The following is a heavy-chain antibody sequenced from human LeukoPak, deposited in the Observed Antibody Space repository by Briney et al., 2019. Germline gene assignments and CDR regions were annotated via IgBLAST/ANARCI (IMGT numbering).Heavy chain of an antibody. Sequence: ASVKVSCKASGYTFTSYYMHWVRQAPGQGLEWMGIINPRGGSTSYAQKFQGRVTMTRDMSTSTVYMELSSLRSEDTAVYYCARSAFYDFWSGYYTGGYYFDYWGQGTLVTVSS. CDR1: GYTFTSYY. V-gene: IGHV1-46*01. D-gene: IGHD3-3*01. J-gene: IGHJ4*02. CDR2: INPRGGST. CDR3: ARSAFYDFWSGYYTGGYYFDY.